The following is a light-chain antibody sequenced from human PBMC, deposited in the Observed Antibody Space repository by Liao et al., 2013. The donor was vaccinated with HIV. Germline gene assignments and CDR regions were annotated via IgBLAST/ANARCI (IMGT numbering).Light chain of an antibody. CDR3: QAWDSSALV. J-gene: IGLJ3*02. V-gene: IGLV3-25*02. CDR1: ALPKEY. CDR2: KDN. Sequence: SYELTQSPSVSVSPGQTARITCSGDALPKEYAYWYQVRPGQAPVLVIYKDNERPSGIPERFSGSSSGDTATLTISAAQAVDEGDYYCQAWDSSALVFGGGTKLTVL.